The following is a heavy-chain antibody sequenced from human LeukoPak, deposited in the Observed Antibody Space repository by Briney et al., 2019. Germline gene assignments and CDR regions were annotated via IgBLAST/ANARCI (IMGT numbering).Heavy chain of an antibody. V-gene: IGHV3-11*01. CDR2: ISSSGSTI. D-gene: IGHD4-23*01. CDR1: GFTFSDYY. Sequence: GALRLSCAASGFTFSDYYMSWIRQAPGKGLAGVSYISSSGSTIYYADSVKGRSTISRDNAKNSLYLQMNSLRAEDTAVYYCARRAGGYSHPYDYWGQGILATVSS. CDR3: ARRAGGYSHPYDY. J-gene: IGHJ4*02.